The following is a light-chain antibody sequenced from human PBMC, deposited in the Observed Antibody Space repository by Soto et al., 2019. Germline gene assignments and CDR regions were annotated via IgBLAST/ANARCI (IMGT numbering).Light chain of an antibody. CDR2: EVS. CDR1: SSDVGGYNY. J-gene: IGLJ2*01. Sequence: QSALTQPAAVSGSPGQSITIYCTGTSSDVGGYNYVSWYQQHPGKAPKLMIYEVSNRPSGVSNRFSGSKSGNTASLTISGLHAEDEADYYCSSYTSSITLVVFGGGTKLTVL. CDR3: SSYTSSITLVV. V-gene: IGLV2-14*01.